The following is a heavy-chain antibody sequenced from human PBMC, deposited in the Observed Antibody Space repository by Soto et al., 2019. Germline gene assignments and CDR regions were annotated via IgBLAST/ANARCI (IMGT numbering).Heavy chain of an antibody. D-gene: IGHD1-1*01. CDR3: ARDDEYDANGLDY. J-gene: IGHJ4*02. CDR2: IVNHGGRK. CDR1: GFLFSRFG. V-gene: IGHV3-33*02. Sequence: QVQLVESGGGVVQPGTSLRLSCAASGFLFSRFGMHWVRQAPGKGLEWVAVIVNHGGRKDYADPARGRSTTPRDNSRNTLFLEMSSLRVADTAIYSCARDDEYDANGLDYWGQGTLVTVSS.